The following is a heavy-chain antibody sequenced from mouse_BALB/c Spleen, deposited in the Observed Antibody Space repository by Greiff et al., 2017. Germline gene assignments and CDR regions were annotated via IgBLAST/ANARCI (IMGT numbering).Heavy chain of an antibody. J-gene: IGHJ2*01. Sequence: VKLVESGAELVRPGVSVKISCKGSGYTFTDYAMHWVKLSHAKSLEWIGVISTYYGDASYNQKFKGKATMTVDKSSSTAYMELARLTSEDSAIYYCARYYYGSSYGYFDYWGQGTTLTVSS. CDR3: ARYYYGSSYGYFDY. D-gene: IGHD1-1*01. CDR2: ISTYYGDA. V-gene: IGHV1S137*01. CDR1: GYTFTDYA.